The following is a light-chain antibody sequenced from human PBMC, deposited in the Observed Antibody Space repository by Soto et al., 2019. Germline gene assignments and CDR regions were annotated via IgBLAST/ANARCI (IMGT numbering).Light chain of an antibody. CDR3: SSYTSSSTLLV. CDR2: EVS. CDR1: SSDVGGYNY. V-gene: IGLV2-14*01. J-gene: IGLJ1*01. Sequence: QSALTQPASVSGSPGQSITISCTGTSSDVGGYNYVSWYQQHPGKAPKLMIYEVSNRPSGVPNRFSGSKSGNTASLTISRRQAEDEADYYCSSYTSSSTLLVFGTGTKRTVL.